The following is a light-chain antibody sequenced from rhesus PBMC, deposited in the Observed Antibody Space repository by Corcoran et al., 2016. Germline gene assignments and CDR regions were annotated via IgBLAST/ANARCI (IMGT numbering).Light chain of an antibody. Sequence: QAAPTQSPSVSGSAGQSVTISCTGTSSDIGGSNRVSWYQLHPGKAPKVMIYEVIKRPSGVSDRFSGSKSGNTASLTISGLQAEDEADYYGTSYATSNTFIFGSGTRRTVL. V-gene: IGLV2-13*02. CDR1: SSDIGGSNR. J-gene: IGLJ1*01. CDR2: EVI. CDR3: TSYATSNTFI.